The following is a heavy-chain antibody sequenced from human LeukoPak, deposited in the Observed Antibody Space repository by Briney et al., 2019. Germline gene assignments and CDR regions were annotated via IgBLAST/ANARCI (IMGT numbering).Heavy chain of an antibody. Sequence: GGSLRLSRAASGFTFSTYALHWVRQAPGKGLEWVSGISPTGDGAYYADSVKGRFTISRDNSKNTLYVHMNSLRAEDTAVYYCAKAGDRNYFDYWGQGALVTVSS. CDR1: GFTFSTYA. CDR2: ISPTGDGA. V-gene: IGHV3-23*01. CDR3: AKAGDRNYFDY. D-gene: IGHD3-22*01. J-gene: IGHJ4*02.